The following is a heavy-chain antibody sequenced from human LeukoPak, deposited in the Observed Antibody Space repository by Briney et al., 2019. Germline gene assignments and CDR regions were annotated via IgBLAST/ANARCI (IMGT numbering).Heavy chain of an antibody. J-gene: IGHJ4*02. CDR3: ARGINRVLRFLEWFDY. V-gene: IGHV3-21*01. CDR1: GFTFSTYS. Sequence: GGSLRLSCAASGFTFSTYSMNWVRQAPGKGLEWVSSISSSSSYIYYADSVKGRFTISRDNAKNSLYLQMNSLRAEDTAVYYCARGINRVLRFLEWFDYWGQGTLVTVSS. CDR2: ISSSSSYI. D-gene: IGHD3-3*01.